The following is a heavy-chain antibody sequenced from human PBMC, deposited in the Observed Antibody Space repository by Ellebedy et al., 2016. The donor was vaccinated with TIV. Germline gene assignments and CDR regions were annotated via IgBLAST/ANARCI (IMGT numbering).Heavy chain of an antibody. J-gene: IGHJ6*03. CDR2: IYYSGST. V-gene: IGHV4-59*12. CDR1: GGSISSYY. Sequence: SETLSLTXTVSGGSISSYYWSWIRQPPGKGLEWIGSIYYSGSTYYNPSLKSRVTISVDTSKNQFSLKLSSVTAADTAVYYCAREVTVTHPEGYYYYYYMDVWGKGTTVTVSS. CDR3: AREVTVTHPEGYYYYYYMDV. D-gene: IGHD4-11*01.